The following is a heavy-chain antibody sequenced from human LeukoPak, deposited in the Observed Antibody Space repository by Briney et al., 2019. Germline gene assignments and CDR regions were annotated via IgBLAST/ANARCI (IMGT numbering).Heavy chain of an antibody. Sequence: SETLSLTCTVSGYSISSGYYWGWIRQPPGKGLEGIGSIYHSGSTYYNPSLKSRVTISVDTSKNQFSLKLSSVTAADTAVYYCARVSTNPYYFDYWGQGTLVTVSS. CDR1: GYSISSGYY. CDR3: ARVSTNPYYFDY. CDR2: IYHSGST. J-gene: IGHJ4*02. V-gene: IGHV4-38-2*02. D-gene: IGHD1-14*01.